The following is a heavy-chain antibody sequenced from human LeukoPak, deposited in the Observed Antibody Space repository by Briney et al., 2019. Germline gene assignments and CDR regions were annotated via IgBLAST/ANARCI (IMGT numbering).Heavy chain of an antibody. CDR2: IYSNDNT. Sequence: GGSLRLSCAASGFTVSNNYMSWVRQAPGKGLDWVSLIYSNDNTYYADPVKGRFTISRDNSKNTLYLQMNSLRAEDTAVYYCARDRVSGSYFAPYYYGMDVWGQGTTVTVSS. D-gene: IGHD1-26*01. CDR3: ARDRVSGSYFAPYYYGMDV. J-gene: IGHJ6*02. V-gene: IGHV3-53*01. CDR1: GFTVSNNY.